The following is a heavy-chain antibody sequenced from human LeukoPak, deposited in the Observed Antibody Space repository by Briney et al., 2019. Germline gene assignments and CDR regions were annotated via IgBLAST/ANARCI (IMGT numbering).Heavy chain of an antibody. Sequence: GASVKVSCEASGFTFTNYYIHWVRQAPGQGLEWMGIINPSGVVTDYAQEFQGGVTLTRDTSTSIVYMELSSLRSEDTAVYYCARSYDFWSGYIDYWGQGTLVTVSS. V-gene: IGHV1-46*01. D-gene: IGHD3-3*01. CDR3: ARSYDFWSGYIDY. CDR2: INPSGVVT. CDR1: GFTFTNYY. J-gene: IGHJ4*02.